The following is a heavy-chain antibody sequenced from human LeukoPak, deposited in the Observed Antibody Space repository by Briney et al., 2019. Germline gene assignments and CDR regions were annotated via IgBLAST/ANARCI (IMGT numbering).Heavy chain of an antibody. Sequence: PGGSLRLSCAASGFTFNDYGMSWVRQAPGKGLEWVSGINWNGGRTGYADSMKGRFTISRHNAKNSLYLQMNSLRAEDTAVYYCARDNYGSGSYSWSKRLDYWGQGTLVTVSS. J-gene: IGHJ4*02. CDR3: ARDNYGSGSYSWSKRLDY. CDR2: INWNGGRT. D-gene: IGHD3-10*01. CDR1: GFTFNDYG. V-gene: IGHV3-20*04.